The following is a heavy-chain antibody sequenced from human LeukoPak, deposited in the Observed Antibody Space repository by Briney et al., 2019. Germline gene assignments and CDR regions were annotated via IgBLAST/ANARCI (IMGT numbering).Heavy chain of an antibody. CDR2: IYPSDSDT. D-gene: IGHD5-18*01. V-gene: IGHV5-51*01. CDR3: ARQTAMGRSGDY. CDR1: GYTFATYW. J-gene: IGHJ4*02. Sequence: GESLKISCKGFGYTFATYWIGWVRQMPGKGPEWMGTIYPSDSDTRYSPSFQGHVTISADKSLTTADLQWNSLKASDTAMYYCARQTAMGRSGDYWGQGTLVTVSS.